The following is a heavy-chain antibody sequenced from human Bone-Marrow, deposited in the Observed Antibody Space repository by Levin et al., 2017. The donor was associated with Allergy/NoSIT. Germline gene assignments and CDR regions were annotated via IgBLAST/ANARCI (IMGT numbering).Heavy chain of an antibody. J-gene: IGHJ6*02. Sequence: GGSLRLSCAASGFTFSNYAMRWVRQAPGKGLEWVSGISTSGGTTDYADSVKGRFTISRDNSKNTLYLQMNSLGAEDTALYYCAKRYCSGPDCYTRSMDVWGQGTTVTVSS. CDR2: ISTSGGTT. CDR1: GFTFSNYA. CDR3: AKRYCSGPDCYTRSMDV. V-gene: IGHV3-23*01. D-gene: IGHD2-15*01.